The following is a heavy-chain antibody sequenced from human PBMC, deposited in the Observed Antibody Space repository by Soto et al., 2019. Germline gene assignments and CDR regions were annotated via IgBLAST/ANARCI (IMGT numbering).Heavy chain of an antibody. D-gene: IGHD1-26*01. CDR2: IYYSGST. V-gene: IGHV4-31*03. CDR3: AREGGIVGATAADY. CDR1: GGSISSGGYY. J-gene: IGHJ4*02. Sequence: QVQLQESGPGLVKPSQTLSLTCTVSGGSISSGGYYWSWIRQHPGKGLEWIGYIYYSGSTYYNPSLKSRGTISLDTSKNQFSLKLSSVTAADTAVYYCAREGGIVGATAADYWGQGTLVTVSS.